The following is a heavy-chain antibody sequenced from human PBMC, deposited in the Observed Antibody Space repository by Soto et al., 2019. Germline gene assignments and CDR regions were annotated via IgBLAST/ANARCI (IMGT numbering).Heavy chain of an antibody. CDR2: IYYSGST. CDR3: ARGGYDFWSGYFDDAFDI. V-gene: IGHV4-59*01. CDR1: GGSISSYY. J-gene: IGHJ3*02. Sequence: SETLSLTCTVSGGSISSYYWSWIRQPPGKGLEWIGYIYYSGSTNYNPSLKSRVTISVDTSKNQFSLKLSSVTAADTAVYYCARGGYDFWSGYFDDAFDIWGQGTVVTVSS. D-gene: IGHD3-3*01.